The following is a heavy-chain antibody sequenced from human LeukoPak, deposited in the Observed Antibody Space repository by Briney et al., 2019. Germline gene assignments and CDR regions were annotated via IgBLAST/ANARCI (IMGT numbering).Heavy chain of an antibody. Sequence: SQTLSLTGAVYGGSFSGYYWSWIRQPPGKGLDLTGQINHSGRTNYNPSLKSRVTISVDTSKNQFSLKLSSVTAADTAVFFFEQKTAYEILTGYLSRPTLDAFDIWGQGTMVTVSS. J-gene: IGHJ3*02. V-gene: IGHV4-34*01. CDR1: GGSFSGYY. CDR2: INHSGRT. D-gene: IGHD3-9*01. CDR3: EQKTAYEILTGYLSRPTLDAFDI.